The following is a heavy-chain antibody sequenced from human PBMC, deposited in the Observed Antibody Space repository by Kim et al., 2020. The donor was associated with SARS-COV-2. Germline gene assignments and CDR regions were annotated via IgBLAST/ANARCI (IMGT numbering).Heavy chain of an antibody. CDR1: GFSFSNYE. V-gene: IGHV3-48*03. J-gene: IGHJ4*02. D-gene: IGHD6-19*01. Sequence: GGSLRLSCAASGFSFSNYEMNWVRQAPGKGLEWVSYIRTDSGTTYYADSGKSRLTISRDNAGNSLFLLMSGLSAEDTAIYYCAASVSGWYGGGGYWCQGTLVTVSS. CDR2: IRTDSGTT. CDR3: AASVSGWYGGGGY.